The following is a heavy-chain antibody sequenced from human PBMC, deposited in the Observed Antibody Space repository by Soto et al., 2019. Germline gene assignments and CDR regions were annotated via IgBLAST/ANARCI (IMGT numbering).Heavy chain of an antibody. CDR3: ARDGGVIIPGAIGGGYGLDV. D-gene: IGHD2-2*02. Sequence: GSLRLSCAASGFTFSDYYMSWIRQAPGKGLEWISYISGRNTFTQYADSVKGRFTISRDNAKNSLYLQLNSLTAEDTAVYYCARDGGVIIPGAIGGGYGLDVWGQGTTVTVSS. J-gene: IGHJ6*02. CDR2: ISGRNTFT. V-gene: IGHV3-11*06. CDR1: GFTFSDYY.